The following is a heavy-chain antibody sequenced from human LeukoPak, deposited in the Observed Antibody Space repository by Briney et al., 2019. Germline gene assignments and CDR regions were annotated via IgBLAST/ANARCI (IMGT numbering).Heavy chain of an antibody. Sequence: GGSLRLSCAASGFTFSSYAMSWVRQAPGKGLEWVSGISGSGGSTYYADSVKGRFTISRDNAKNTVYLQMDGLRADDTAVYCCVGSGTYYVMSDFWGQGTLVTVSS. CDR1: GFTFSSYA. CDR3: VGSGTYYVMSDF. J-gene: IGHJ4*02. V-gene: IGHV3-23*01. D-gene: IGHD1-26*01. CDR2: ISGSGGST.